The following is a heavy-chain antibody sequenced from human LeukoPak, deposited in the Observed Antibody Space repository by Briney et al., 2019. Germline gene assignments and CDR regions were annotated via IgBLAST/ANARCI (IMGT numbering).Heavy chain of an antibody. Sequence: SETLSLTCTVSGGSISSYYWSWIRQPPGKGLGWIGYIYYSGSTYYNPSLKSRVTISVDTSKNQFSLKLSSVTAADTAVYYCARLFRQLLWGNWFDPWGQGTLVTVSS. CDR3: ARLFRQLLWGNWFDP. D-gene: IGHD2-2*01. J-gene: IGHJ5*02. CDR2: IYYSGST. V-gene: IGHV4-59*08. CDR1: GGSISSYY.